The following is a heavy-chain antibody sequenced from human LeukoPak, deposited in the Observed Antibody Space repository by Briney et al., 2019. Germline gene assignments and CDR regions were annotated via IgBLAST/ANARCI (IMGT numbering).Heavy chain of an antibody. CDR1: GFTFSNYG. V-gene: IGHV3-30*02. Sequence: GGSLRLSCAASGFTFSNYGMHWVRQAPGKGLEWVAFIRYDGYNKYHADSVKGRFTISRDNSNTLYLQMNSLRPEDTAVYYCAKDWGMVGDSSGSVDYWGQGTLVTVSS. J-gene: IGHJ4*02. CDR3: AKDWGMVGDSSGSVDY. CDR2: IRYDGYNK. D-gene: IGHD3-22*01.